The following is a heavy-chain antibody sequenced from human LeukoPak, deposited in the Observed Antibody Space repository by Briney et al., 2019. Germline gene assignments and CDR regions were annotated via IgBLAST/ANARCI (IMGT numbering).Heavy chain of an antibody. J-gene: IGHJ6*03. V-gene: IGHV4-39*07. CDR1: GGSISSNSYY. Sequence: SETLSLTCAVSGGSISSNSYYWGWIRQPPGKGLEWIGSIYYSGSTYYNPSLKSRVTISVDTSKNQFSLKLSSVTAADTAVYYCARAPDHYYGSGSYSWDYYYMDVWGKGTTVTISS. D-gene: IGHD3-10*01. CDR2: IYYSGST. CDR3: ARAPDHYYGSGSYSWDYYYMDV.